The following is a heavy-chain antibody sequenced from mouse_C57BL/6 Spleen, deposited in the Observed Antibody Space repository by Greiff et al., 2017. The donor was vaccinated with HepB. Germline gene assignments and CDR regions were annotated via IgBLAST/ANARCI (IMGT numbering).Heavy chain of an antibody. J-gene: IGHJ4*01. CDR1: GYAFSSSW. CDR2: IYPGDGDT. D-gene: IGHD1-1*01. Sequence: QVQLQQSGPELVKPGASVKISCKASGYAFSSSWMNWVKQRPGKGLEWIGRIYPGDGDTNYNGKFKGKATLTADKSSSTAYMQLSSLTSEDSAVYCCARPVVADYYAMDYWGQGTSVTVSS. V-gene: IGHV1-82*01. CDR3: ARPVVADYYAMDY.